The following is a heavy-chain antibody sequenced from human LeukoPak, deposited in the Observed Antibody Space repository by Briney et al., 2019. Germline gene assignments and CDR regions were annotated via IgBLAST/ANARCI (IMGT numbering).Heavy chain of an antibody. D-gene: IGHD4-17*01. CDR2: ISSSSTYT. Sequence: GGSLRLSCTASGFTFSDYYMSWIRQAPGKGLEWVSYISSSSTYTNYADSVKGRFTISRDNAKNSLYLQMNSLRAEDTAVYYCAIYRSYGDRDYWGQGTLVTVSS. V-gene: IGHV3-11*06. CDR3: AIYRSYGDRDY. CDR1: GFTFSDYY. J-gene: IGHJ4*02.